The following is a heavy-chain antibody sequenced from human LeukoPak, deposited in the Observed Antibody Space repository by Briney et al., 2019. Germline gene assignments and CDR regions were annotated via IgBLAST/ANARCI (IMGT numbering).Heavy chain of an antibody. Sequence: ASVKVSCKASGYNFTDSFIHWVRQAPGQGLEWMGSINPENGATKYIDSLKGRGTMISDTSIRPGYMEVRSVEAADTAAYYRSRFTAGLLLWGQGALITVSS. CDR2: INPENGAT. J-gene: IGHJ4*02. CDR3: SRFTAGLLL. V-gene: IGHV1-2*02. D-gene: IGHD3-16*01. CDR1: GYNFTDSF.